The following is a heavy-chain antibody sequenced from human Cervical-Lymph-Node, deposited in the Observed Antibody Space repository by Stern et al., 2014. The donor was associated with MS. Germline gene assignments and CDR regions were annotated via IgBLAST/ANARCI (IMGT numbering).Heavy chain of an antibody. D-gene: IGHD2-21*01. CDR3: ARAYCGGDCYTDYYYGMDV. CDR1: GFTLSIYG. J-gene: IGHJ6*02. Sequence: VQLVESGGGVVQPGRSLRLSCVASGFTLSIYGMHWVRQVPGQGLEWVAVLSYDENNECYADSVKGRVTVSRDKPKNTLFLQMNSLRAEDTALYYCARAYCGGDCYTDYYYGMDVLGQGTMVTVSS. CDR2: LSYDENNE. V-gene: IGHV3-30*03.